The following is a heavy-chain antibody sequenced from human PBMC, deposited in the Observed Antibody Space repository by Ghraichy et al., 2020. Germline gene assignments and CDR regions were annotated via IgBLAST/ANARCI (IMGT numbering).Heavy chain of an antibody. CDR1: GFTFISYS. Sequence: GGSLRLSCAASGFTFISYSMNWVRQAPGKGLEWVSYIDSSSSYIYYADSLKGRFTISRDNAKNSVYLQMNSLRAEDTAVYYCARDPGYCSGGRCYLFGHDNWGQGTLVAVSS. J-gene: IGHJ4*02. CDR3: ARDPGYCSGGRCYLFGHDN. CDR2: IDSSSSYI. D-gene: IGHD2-15*01. V-gene: IGHV3-21*01.